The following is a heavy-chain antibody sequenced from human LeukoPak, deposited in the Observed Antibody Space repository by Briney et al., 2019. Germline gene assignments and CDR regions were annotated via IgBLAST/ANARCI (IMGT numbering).Heavy chain of an antibody. CDR2: ISSSSSYI. CDR1: GGSFSGYY. V-gene: IGHV3-21*01. Sequence: ETLSLTCAVYGGSFSGYYWSWIRQPPGKGLEWVSSISSSSSYIYYADSVRGRFTISRDNAKNSLYLQMNSLRAEDTAVYYCARDRCSGGSCFFDYWGQGTLVTVSS. J-gene: IGHJ4*02. D-gene: IGHD2-15*01. CDR3: ARDRCSGGSCFFDY.